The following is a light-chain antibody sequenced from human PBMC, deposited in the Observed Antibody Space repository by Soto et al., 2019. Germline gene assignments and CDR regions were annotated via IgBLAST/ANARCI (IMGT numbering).Light chain of an antibody. CDR1: NSNIGKNA. CDR3: AVWDDSLNGPI. J-gene: IGLJ7*01. V-gene: IGLV1-36*01. CDR2: YDD. Sequence: QPVLTQPPSVSEAPRQRVTMSCSGSNSNIGKNAVHWYQQLPGRAPKLLIYYDDLLPSGVSDRFSGSKSGTSASLAISGLQSADEADYYCAVWDDSLNGPIFGGGTQLTVL.